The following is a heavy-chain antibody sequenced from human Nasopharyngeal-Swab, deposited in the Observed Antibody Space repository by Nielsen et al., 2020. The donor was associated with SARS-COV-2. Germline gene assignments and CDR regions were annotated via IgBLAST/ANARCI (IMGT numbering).Heavy chain of an antibody. J-gene: IGHJ6*03. V-gene: IGHV3-30*18. CDR2: ISYDGSNK. CDR1: GFTFSSYG. D-gene: IGHD6-6*01. CDR3: AKDAYSSSSGLPYYYYYMDV. Sequence: GESLKISCAASGFTFSSYGMHWVRQAPGKGLEWVAVISYDGSNKYYADSVKGRFTISRDNSKNTLYLQMNSLRAEDTAVYYCAKDAYSSSSGLPYYYYYMDVWGKGTTVTVSS.